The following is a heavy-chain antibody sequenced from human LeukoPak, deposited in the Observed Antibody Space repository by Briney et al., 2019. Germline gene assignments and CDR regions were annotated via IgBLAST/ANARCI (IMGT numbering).Heavy chain of an antibody. D-gene: IGHD2-2*01. V-gene: IGHV3-48*03. Sequence: PGGSLRLSCAASGFTFSSYEMNWVRQAPGKGLEWVSYISSSGSTIYYADSVKGRFTISRDNAKNSLYLQMNSLRAEDTAVYYCARDTLVVVPAAMTLLRYFDWGQGTLVTVSS. CDR1: GFTFSSYE. CDR3: ARDTLVVVPAAMTLLRYFD. CDR2: ISSSGSTI. J-gene: IGHJ4*02.